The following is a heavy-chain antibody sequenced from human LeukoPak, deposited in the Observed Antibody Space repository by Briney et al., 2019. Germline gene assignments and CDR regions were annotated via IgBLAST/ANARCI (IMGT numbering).Heavy chain of an antibody. CDR3: ARQTGSGLFILP. CDR2: IYYSGNT. Sequence: SETLSLTCTVSGDSISSSSYYGDWIRQPPGKGLEWIGSIYYSGNTYYNASLKSQVSISIDTSKNQFSLRLTSVTAADTAVYYCARQTGSGLFILPGGQGTLVTVSS. V-gene: IGHV4-39*01. CDR1: GDSISSSSYY. D-gene: IGHD3/OR15-3a*01. J-gene: IGHJ4*02.